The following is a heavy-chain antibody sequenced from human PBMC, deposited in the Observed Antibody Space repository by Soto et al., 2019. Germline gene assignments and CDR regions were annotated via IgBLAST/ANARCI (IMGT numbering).Heavy chain of an antibody. CDR1: GDRFSSYW. D-gene: IGHD3-16*01. J-gene: IGHJ4*02. V-gene: IGHV5-51*01. CDR2: ISPDDSET. CDR3: ARASLGGSQGSPPHI. Sequence: GESLKISCKASGDRFSSYWIGWVRQKPGKGLEWMGIISPDDSETKYSPSFQGQVIISVDRSISTVSLHWSSLKASDSAMYYCARASLGGSQGSPPHIWCQGTMVTVYS.